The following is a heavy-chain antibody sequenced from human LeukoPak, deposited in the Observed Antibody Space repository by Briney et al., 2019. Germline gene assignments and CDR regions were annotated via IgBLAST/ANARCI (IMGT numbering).Heavy chain of an antibody. V-gene: IGHV4-39*01. J-gene: IGHJ4*02. Sequence: SETLSLTCTVSGGSIRSSSYYWGWIRQPPGKGLEWIGSIYYSGNTYYNPSLKSRVTISVDTSENQFSLNLSSVTAADTAVYYCARHGPLAMVYAGTFGYWGQGTLVTVSS. CDR3: ARHGPLAMVYAGTFGY. CDR1: GGSIRSSSYY. CDR2: IYYSGNT. D-gene: IGHD2-8*01.